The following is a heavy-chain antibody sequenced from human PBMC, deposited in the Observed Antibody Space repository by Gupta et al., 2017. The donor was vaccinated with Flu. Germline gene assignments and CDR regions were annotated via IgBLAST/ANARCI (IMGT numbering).Heavy chain of an antibody. Sequence: QVQVVQSGAEVKKPGAAVTVSCKTSGYTFTGAFIHWVRQAPGQGLEWMGRINPNTRDISEAQKFHGRVTMTRDTSITTAYIETSSARSDDTSVYDCASPLVTRAAFDIW. V-gene: IGHV1-2*02. CDR1: GYTFTGAF. CDR3: ASPLVTRAAFDI. J-gene: IGHJ3*02. CDR2: INPNTRDI. D-gene: IGHD3-16*02.